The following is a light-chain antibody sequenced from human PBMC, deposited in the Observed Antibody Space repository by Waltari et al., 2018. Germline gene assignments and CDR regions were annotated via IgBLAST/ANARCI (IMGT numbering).Light chain of an antibody. J-gene: IGLJ3*02. CDR3: AAWDDSLREV. CDR1: SSNIGSNY. Sequence: QSVLTQPPSASGTPGQRVTISCSGSSSNIGSNYVYWYQQLPGTAPKLLIYRNDQRPSCVPDRVSGSKSGTSASLAISGLRSEDEANYYCAAWDDSLREVFGGGTRLTVL. CDR2: RND. V-gene: IGLV1-47*01.